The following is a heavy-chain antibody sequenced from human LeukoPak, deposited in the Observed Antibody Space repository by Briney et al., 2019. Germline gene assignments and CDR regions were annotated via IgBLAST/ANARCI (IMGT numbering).Heavy chain of an antibody. J-gene: IGHJ4*02. Sequence: GESLKIPCKGSGYTFSSYWIGWVRQMPGKGLEWMGIIYPGDSGTRYSPSFQGQVTISADQSISTADLQWSSLKASDTDMYYCARQVVAKAGTYDYWGQGTLVTVSS. CDR2: IYPGDSGT. CDR3: ARQVVAKAGTYDY. D-gene: IGHD6-13*01. V-gene: IGHV5-51*01. CDR1: GYTFSSYW.